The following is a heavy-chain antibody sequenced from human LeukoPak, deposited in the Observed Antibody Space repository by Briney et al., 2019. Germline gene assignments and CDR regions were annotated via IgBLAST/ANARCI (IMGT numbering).Heavy chain of an antibody. Sequence: GGSLRLSCAASGFTFSSYAMSWVRQAPGKGLEWVSAISGSGGSTYYADSVKGRFTISRGNSKNTLYLQMNSLRAEDTAVYYCAKAGANCSGGSCFRAGAFDIWGQGTMVTVSS. CDR3: AKAGANCSGGSCFRAGAFDI. V-gene: IGHV3-23*01. D-gene: IGHD2-15*01. J-gene: IGHJ3*02. CDR2: ISGSGGST. CDR1: GFTFSSYA.